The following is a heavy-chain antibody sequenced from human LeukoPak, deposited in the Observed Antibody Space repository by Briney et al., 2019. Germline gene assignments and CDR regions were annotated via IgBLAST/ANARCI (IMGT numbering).Heavy chain of an antibody. V-gene: IGHV3-33*01. CDR2: IWYDGSNK. Sequence: PGGSLILSCAAAGFTFSSYGMHWVRRAPGKGLEWVAVIWYDGSNKYYADSVKGRFTISRDNSKNTLYLQMNSLRAEDTAVYFCARGHGGPGNAFDIWGQGTKVTVSS. CDR1: GFTFSSYG. D-gene: IGHD2-15*01. CDR3: ARGHGGPGNAFDI. J-gene: IGHJ3*02.